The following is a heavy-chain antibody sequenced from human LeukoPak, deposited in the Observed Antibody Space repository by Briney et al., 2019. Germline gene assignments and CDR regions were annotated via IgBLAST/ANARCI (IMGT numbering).Heavy chain of an antibody. CDR1: GFTFSSYA. V-gene: IGHV3-23*01. D-gene: IGHD3-3*01. CDR3: AKRLRITIFGDNDP. J-gene: IGHJ5*02. Sequence: GGSLRLSCAASGFTFSSYAMSGVRQAPGKGLEWGSGISGSGGSTYYADSVKGRFTISRDNSKNTLYLQMNSLRAEDTAVYYCAKRLRITIFGDNDPWGQGTLVTVSS. CDR2: ISGSGGST.